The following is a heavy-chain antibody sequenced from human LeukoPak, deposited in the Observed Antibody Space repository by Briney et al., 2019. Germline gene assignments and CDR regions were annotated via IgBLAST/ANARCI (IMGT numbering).Heavy chain of an antibody. CDR1: RFTVSSNS. Sequence: GWSLRLSCAASRFTVSSNSMSWVRQAPGRGLEWVSLIYSGGSTYYADSVKGRFAISRDNSKNTLYLQMNSLRAEDTAVYYCAKEKALRDYDILTGYFDYWGQGTLVTVSS. CDR2: IYSGGST. CDR3: AKEKALRDYDILTGYFDY. V-gene: IGHV3-66*01. D-gene: IGHD3-9*01. J-gene: IGHJ4*02.